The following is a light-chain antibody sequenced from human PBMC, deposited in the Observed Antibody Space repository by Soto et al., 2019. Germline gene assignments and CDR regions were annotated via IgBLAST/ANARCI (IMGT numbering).Light chain of an antibody. CDR1: QSVSSNY. CDR2: GAS. CDR3: QQYGSSPYT. V-gene: IGKV3-20*01. J-gene: IGKJ2*01. Sequence: EIVLTQSPGTLSLSPGERATHSCRASQSVSSNYLAWYQQKTGQAPRLLIYGASSRATGIPDRFSGSGSGTDFTLTISRLEPEDFAMYYCQQYGSSPYTFGQGTKVDIK.